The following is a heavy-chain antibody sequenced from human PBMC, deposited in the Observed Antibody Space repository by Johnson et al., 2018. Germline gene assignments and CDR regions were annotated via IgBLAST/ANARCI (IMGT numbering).Heavy chain of an antibody. CDR2: IKSKIEGGPT. CDR3: TSNKQF. CDR1: GFTFSSYS. Sequence: VQLVESGGGLVKPGGSLRLSCAASGFTFSSYSMNWVRQAPGKGLEWVGRIKSKIEGGPTEYAAPVKGRFTISRDDSKNTLWLQMNSLKTEDTAVYYWTSNKQFRGQGTLVTVSS. V-gene: IGHV3-15*07. J-gene: IGHJ4*02. D-gene: IGHD5-24*01.